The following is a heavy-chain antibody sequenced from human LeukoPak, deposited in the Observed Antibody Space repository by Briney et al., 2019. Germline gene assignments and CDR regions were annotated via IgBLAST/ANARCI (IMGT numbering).Heavy chain of an antibody. D-gene: IGHD3-9*01. CDR2: ISYDGSNK. CDR1: GFTFSSYA. J-gene: IGHJ4*02. V-gene: IGHV3-30*04. CDR3: ARDLKRITIFLPHGY. Sequence: PGRSLRLSCAASGFTFSSYAMHWVRQAPGKGLEWVAVISYDGSNKYYADSVKGRFTISRDNSKITLYLQMNSLRAEDTAVYYCARDLKRITIFLPHGYWGQGTLVTVSS.